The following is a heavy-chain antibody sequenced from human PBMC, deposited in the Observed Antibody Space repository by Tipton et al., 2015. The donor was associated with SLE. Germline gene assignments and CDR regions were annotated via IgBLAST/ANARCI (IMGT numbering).Heavy chain of an antibody. CDR1: GGSMNTYY. D-gene: IGHD3-3*01. V-gene: IGHV4-59*01. CDR3: VRGGTVFGVVLNWFDP. CDR2: FYYSGSA. J-gene: IGHJ5*02. Sequence: LRLSCTVSGGSMNTYYWNWIRQSPGKGLEWIGYFYYSGSANYNPSLKSRVTISLDKSKNQFSLRLTSVTAADTAVYYCVRGGTVFGVVLNWFDPWGQGTLVTVSS.